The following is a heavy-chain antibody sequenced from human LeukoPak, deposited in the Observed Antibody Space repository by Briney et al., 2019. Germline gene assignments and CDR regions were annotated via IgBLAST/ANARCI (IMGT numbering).Heavy chain of an antibody. D-gene: IGHD6-6*01. J-gene: IGHJ4*02. CDR2: IYYSGST. V-gene: IGHV4-39*01. Sequence: SETLSLTCTVSGGSISSSDYYWGWIRQPPGKGLKWIGTIYYSGSTYYTPSLKSRVTISVDTSKNQFSLKLSSVTATDTAVYYCARHRGSSSNFDYWGQGTLVTVSS. CDR3: ARHRGSSSNFDY. CDR1: GGSISSSDYY.